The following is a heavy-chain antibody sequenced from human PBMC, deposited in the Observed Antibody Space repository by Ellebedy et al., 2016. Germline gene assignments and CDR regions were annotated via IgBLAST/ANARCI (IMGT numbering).Heavy chain of an antibody. V-gene: IGHV3-21*01. CDR3: AREDGPGYDYIWGSYRKFFDY. Sequence: GESLKISCAASGFSFNGYTMDWVRQAPGKGLEWVSSISGTSRDLFYADSVKGRFTISRDNAKNSLYLQMNSLRAEDTAVYYRAREDGPGYDYIWGSYRKFFDYWGQGTLVTVSS. D-gene: IGHD3-16*02. CDR2: ISGTSRDL. CDR1: GFSFNGYT. J-gene: IGHJ4*02.